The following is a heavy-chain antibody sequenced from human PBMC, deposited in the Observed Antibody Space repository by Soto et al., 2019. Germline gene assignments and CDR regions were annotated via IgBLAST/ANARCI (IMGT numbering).Heavy chain of an antibody. CDR1: GFDFSSHT. Sequence: EVHLLESGGGLLQPGGSLRLSCSASGFDFSSHTMIWVRQAPGKGLEWVASIGNSGDISYYGDSVKGRFTISRDNSKNTLYLQMNSLRAEDTALYFCARRQVGATKGKSWFDSWGQGTLVTVSS. J-gene: IGHJ5*01. CDR3: ARRQVGATKGKSWFDS. CDR2: IGNSGDIS. D-gene: IGHD1-26*01. V-gene: IGHV3-23*01.